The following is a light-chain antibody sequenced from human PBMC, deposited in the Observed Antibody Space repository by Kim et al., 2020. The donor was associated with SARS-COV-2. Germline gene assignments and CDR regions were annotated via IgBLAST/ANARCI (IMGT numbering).Light chain of an antibody. CDR3: QQYNNYPWT. J-gene: IGKJ1*01. Sequence: AAVGDRVTITCRASQRISNWLAWYQQKAGKAPKLLIYDASSLESGVPSGFSGSGSGTEFTLTISSLQPDDSATYYCQQYNNYPWTFGQGTKVDIK. V-gene: IGKV1-5*01. CDR2: DAS. CDR1: QRISNW.